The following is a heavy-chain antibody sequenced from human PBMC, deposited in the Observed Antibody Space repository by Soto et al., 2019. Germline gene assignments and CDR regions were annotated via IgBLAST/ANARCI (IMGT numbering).Heavy chain of an antibody. D-gene: IGHD5-12*01. CDR2: IYYSGST. J-gene: IGHJ3*02. CDR3: ARARGVIVATRAFDI. V-gene: IGHV4-61*01. CDR1: GGSVSSGSYY. Sequence: SETLSLTCTVSGGSVSSGSYYWSWIRQPPGKGLEWIGYIYYSGSTNYNPSLKSRVTISVDTSKNQFSLKLSSVTAADTAVYYCARARGVIVATRAFDIWGQGTMVTVS.